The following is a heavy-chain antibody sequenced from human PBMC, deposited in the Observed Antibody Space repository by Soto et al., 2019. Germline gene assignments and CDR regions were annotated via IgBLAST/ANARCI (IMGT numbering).Heavy chain of an antibody. J-gene: IGHJ4*02. CDR2: ICGPGFDT. Sequence: GGSLRLSCAASGFTFSTYAMHWVRQAPGKGLEWVSAICGPGFDTYYADSVKGRFTIARDNSKNTLYLQTNRLRVEDTAVYYCARHDDSSGYFTDFDYWGQGALVTVSS. CDR1: GFTFSTYA. D-gene: IGHD3-22*01. CDR3: ARHDDSSGYFTDFDY. V-gene: IGHV3-23*01.